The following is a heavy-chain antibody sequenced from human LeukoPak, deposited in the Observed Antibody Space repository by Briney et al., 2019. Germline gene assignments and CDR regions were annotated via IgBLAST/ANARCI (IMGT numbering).Heavy chain of an antibody. V-gene: IGHV1-69*13. CDR1: GGTFSSYA. CDR3: SSNYYDSSGYLGSY. CDR2: IIPIFGTA. J-gene: IGHJ4*02. D-gene: IGHD3-22*01. Sequence: GASVKVSCKASGGTFSSYAISWVRQAPGQGLEWMGGIIPIFGTANYAQKFQGRVTITADESTSTAYMELSSLRSEDTAVYYCSSNYYDSSGYLGSYWGQGTLVTVSS.